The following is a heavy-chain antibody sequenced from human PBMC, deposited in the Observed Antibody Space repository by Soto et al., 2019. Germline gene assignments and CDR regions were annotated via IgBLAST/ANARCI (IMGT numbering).Heavy chain of an antibody. CDR1: GFTLSYFW. D-gene: IGHD3-10*01. Sequence: EVQLVESGGGLVQPGGSLRLSCEASGFTLSYFWMHWVRQAPGKGLVWLSRIKGDGSDTDYADSVKGRFTISRDNAKNTLYLQMNNLRVDDTAAYYCARDYHGSGNPWGQGTPVSVSS. J-gene: IGHJ5*02. CDR3: ARDYHGSGNP. CDR2: IKGDGSDT. V-gene: IGHV3-74*01.